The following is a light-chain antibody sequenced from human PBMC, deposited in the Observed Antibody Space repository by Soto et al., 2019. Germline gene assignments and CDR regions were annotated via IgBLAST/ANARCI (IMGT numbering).Light chain of an antibody. J-gene: IGKJ1*01. CDR2: AAS. V-gene: IGKV1-39*01. Sequence: DIQMTQSPSSLSASVGDRVTITCRASQTISDYLNWYQQKPGKAPKVLISAASSLQSGVPSRFSGSGAGTDFTLTISSLQPEDFATYYCQQSFTIPWTFGQGTKEEIQ. CDR1: QTISDY. CDR3: QQSFTIPWT.